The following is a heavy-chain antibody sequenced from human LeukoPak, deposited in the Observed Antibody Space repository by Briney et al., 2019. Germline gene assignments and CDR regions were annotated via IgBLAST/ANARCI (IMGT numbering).Heavy chain of an antibody. CDR3: ARVARAVAGTPIDY. V-gene: IGHV4-39*01. D-gene: IGHD6-19*01. CDR1: GGSISSSSYY. Sequence: TSETLSLTCTVSGGSISSSSYYWGWIRQPPGKGLEWIGSIYYSGSTYYNPSLKSRVTISVDTSKNQFSLKLSSVTAADTAVYYCARVARAVAGTPIDYWGQGTLVTVSS. CDR2: IYYSGST. J-gene: IGHJ4*02.